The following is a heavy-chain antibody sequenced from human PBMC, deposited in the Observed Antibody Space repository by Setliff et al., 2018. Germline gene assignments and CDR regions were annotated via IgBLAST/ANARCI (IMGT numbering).Heavy chain of an antibody. J-gene: IGHJ4*02. Sequence: ASVKVSCKASGYTFTDYAIHWVRQAPGQRPEWMGWINTGNANTKYSQKFQGRVTMTRNTSISTAYMDLSSLRFEDTAVYYCARAQSWSGGPYYFDNWGQGTLVTSPQ. CDR3: ARAQSWSGGPYYFDN. V-gene: IGHV1-3*04. D-gene: IGHD3-3*01. CDR1: GYTFTDYA. CDR2: INTGNANT.